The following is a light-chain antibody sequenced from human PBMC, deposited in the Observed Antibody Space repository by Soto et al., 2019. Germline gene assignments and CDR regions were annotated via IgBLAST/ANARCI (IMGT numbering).Light chain of an antibody. V-gene: IGKV3D-15*01. J-gene: IGKJ5*01. CDR1: QSVNNK. Sequence: IVMTQSPSTLSVSPGEGATLSCRAGQSVNNKLAWYQQNPGQAPRPLIYDTSIRAPGIPARFSGGGSGTEFTLTISSLQSEDFAVYYCQQYNNWPPITFGQGTRLEIK. CDR2: DTS. CDR3: QQYNNWPPIT.